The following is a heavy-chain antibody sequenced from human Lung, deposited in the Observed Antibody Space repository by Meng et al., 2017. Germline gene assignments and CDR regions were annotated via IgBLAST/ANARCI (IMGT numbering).Heavy chain of an antibody. D-gene: IGHD6-13*01. J-gene: IGHJ2*01. CDR1: GYIFTNYD. CDR2: ISVKNGEA. Sequence: QVQSGHSGADAKKPGATMKVSCKVSGYIFTNYDISWVRQAPGQGLEWMGWISVKNGEAKYPQNFQGRVTMTTDTTTSTAYMELRSLTSDDTAVYYCARYVPNGSFWYFDFWGRGTLVTVSS. V-gene: IGHV1-18*01. CDR3: ARYVPNGSFWYFDF.